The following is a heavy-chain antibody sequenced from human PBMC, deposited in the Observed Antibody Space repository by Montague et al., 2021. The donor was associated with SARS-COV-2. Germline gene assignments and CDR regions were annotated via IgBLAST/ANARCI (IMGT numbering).Heavy chain of an antibody. CDR1: GASITSTNYY. V-gene: IGHV4-39*07. D-gene: IGHD2-15*01. CDR2: LYSPGSA. Sequence: SETLSLTCTVSGASITSTNYYWGWIRQPPGKGLEWIGNLYSPGSAYYNPSLKSRGTISVDKSKNQFSLKLNSVTAEDTAVYYCARGVVAAPPVVDYWGRGTLVTVSS. CDR3: ARGVVAAPPVVDY. J-gene: IGHJ4*02.